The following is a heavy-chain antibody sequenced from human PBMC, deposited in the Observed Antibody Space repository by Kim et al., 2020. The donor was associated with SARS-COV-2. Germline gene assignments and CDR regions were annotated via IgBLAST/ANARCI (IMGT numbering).Heavy chain of an antibody. CDR2: IYYSGST. D-gene: IGHD2-15*01. V-gene: IGHV4-39*01. CDR1: GGSISSSSYY. J-gene: IGHJ5*02. CDR3: ARHWIVVVVAATPGWFDP. Sequence: SETLSLTCTVSGGSISSSSYYWGWIRQPPGKGLEWIGSIYYSGSTYYNPSLKSRVTISVDTSKNQFSLKLSSVTAADTAVYYCARHWIVVVVAATPGWFDPWGQGTLVTVSS.